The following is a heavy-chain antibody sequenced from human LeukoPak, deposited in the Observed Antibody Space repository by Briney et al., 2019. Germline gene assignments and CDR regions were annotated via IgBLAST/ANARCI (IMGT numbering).Heavy chain of an antibody. CDR1: GFIVSDYY. CDR2: IYTCGRT. V-gene: IGHV3-53*01. J-gene: IGHJ3*02. D-gene: IGHD3-3*01. Sequence: GGSLRLSCAVSGFIVSDYYMYWVRQAPGKSLDGVSVIYTCGRTHYADSVRGGATISRDSPKNTLYLQMDSLRAEDTAVYYCARDSSDFGDALDIWGQGTMVTVSS. CDR3: ARDSSDFGDALDI.